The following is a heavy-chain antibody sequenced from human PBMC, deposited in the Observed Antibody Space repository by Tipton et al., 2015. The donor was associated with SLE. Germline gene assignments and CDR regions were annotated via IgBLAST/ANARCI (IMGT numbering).Heavy chain of an antibody. J-gene: IGHJ3*02. CDR2: IYHSGST. D-gene: IGHD1-26*01. Sequence: TLSLTCAIYGGSYSHYSWSWIRQPPGKGLEWIGYIYHSGSTYYNPSLKSRVTISVDRSKNQFSLKLSSVTAADTAVYYCATLKWGHDAFDIWGQGTMVTVSS. V-gene: IGHV4-30-2*01. CDR3: ATLKWGHDAFDI. CDR1: GGSYSHYS.